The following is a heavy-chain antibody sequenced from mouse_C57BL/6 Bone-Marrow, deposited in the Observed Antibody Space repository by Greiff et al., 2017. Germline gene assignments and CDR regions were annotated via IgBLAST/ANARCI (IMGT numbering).Heavy chain of an antibody. CDR1: GYTFTDYE. CDR2: IDPETGGT. Sequence: QVQLKQSGAELVRPGASVTLSCKASGYTFTDYEMHWVKQTPVHGLEWIGAIDPETGGTAYNQKFKGKAILTADKSSSTAYMELRSLTSEDSAVYYCTRWGDWYFDVWGTGTTVTVSS. CDR3: TRWGDWYFDV. V-gene: IGHV1-15*01. J-gene: IGHJ1*03.